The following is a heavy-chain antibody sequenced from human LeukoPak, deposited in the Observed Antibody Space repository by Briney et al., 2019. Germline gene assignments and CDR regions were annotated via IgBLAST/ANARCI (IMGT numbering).Heavy chain of an antibody. CDR2: ISYDGSNK. CDR3: AELGITMIGGV. V-gene: IGHV3-30*04. CDR1: GFTFSRYG. Sequence: PGGSLRLSCAASGFTFSRYGMHGVRQAPGKGLEWVTAISYDGSNKYYADSVKGRFTISRENAKNSLYLQMNSLRAEDTAVYYCAELGITMIGGVWGKGTTVTISS. D-gene: IGHD3-10*02. J-gene: IGHJ6*04.